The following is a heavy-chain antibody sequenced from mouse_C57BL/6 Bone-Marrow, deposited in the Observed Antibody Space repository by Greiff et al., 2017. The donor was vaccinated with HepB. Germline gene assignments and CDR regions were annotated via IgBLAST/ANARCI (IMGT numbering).Heavy chain of an antibody. Sequence: EVKLVESGGDLVKPGGSLKLSCAASGFTFSSYGMSWVRQTPDKRLEWVATISSGGSYTYYPDSVKGRFTISRDNAKNTLYLQMSSLKSEDTAMYYCARPYGNASFAYWGQGTLVTVSA. J-gene: IGHJ3*01. D-gene: IGHD2-1*01. CDR2: ISSGGSYT. CDR1: GFTFSSYG. V-gene: IGHV5-6*01. CDR3: ARPYGNASFAY.